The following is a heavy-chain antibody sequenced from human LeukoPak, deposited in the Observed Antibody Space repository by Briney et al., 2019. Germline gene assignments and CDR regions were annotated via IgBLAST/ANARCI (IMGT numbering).Heavy chain of an antibody. CDR1: GFTFDDYG. Sequence: PGGSLRLSCAASGFTFDDYGMNWVRQAPGKGLEWVSYISSSSSTIYYADSVKGRFTISRDNAKNSLYLQMNSLRAEDTAVYYCARGYCSSTSCHQFDYWGQGTLVTVSS. CDR3: ARGYCSSTSCHQFDY. V-gene: IGHV3-48*01. CDR2: ISSSSSTI. J-gene: IGHJ4*02. D-gene: IGHD2-2*01.